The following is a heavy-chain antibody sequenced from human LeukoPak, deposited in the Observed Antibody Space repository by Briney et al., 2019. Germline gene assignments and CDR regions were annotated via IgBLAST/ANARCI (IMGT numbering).Heavy chain of an antibody. D-gene: IGHD3-22*01. CDR3: AREVPYDSSRYYQPFDY. CDR2: ISAYNGNT. CDR1: GYTFTSYG. V-gene: IGHV1-18*01. Sequence: ASVKVSCKASGYTFTSYGISWVRQDPGQGLEWMGWISAYNGNTNYAQKLQGRVTMTTDTSTSTAYMELRSLRSDDTAVYYCAREVPYDSSRYYQPFDYWGQGTLVTVSS. J-gene: IGHJ4*02.